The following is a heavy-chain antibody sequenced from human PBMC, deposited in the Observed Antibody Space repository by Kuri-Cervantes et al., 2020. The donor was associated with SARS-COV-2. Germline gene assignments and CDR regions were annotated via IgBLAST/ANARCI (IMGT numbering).Heavy chain of an antibody. D-gene: IGHD2-15*01. J-gene: IGHJ4*02. CDR1: GYTFTSYA. CDR2: INAGNGNT. V-gene: IGHV1-3*01. Sequence: ASVKVSCKASGYTFTSYAMHWVRQAPGQRLEWMGWINAGNGNTKYSQKFQGRVTITRDTSASTAYMELSSLRSEDTAVYYCARVYSGTTPLDSYFVYWGQGTLVTVSS. CDR3: ARVYSGTTPLDSYFVY.